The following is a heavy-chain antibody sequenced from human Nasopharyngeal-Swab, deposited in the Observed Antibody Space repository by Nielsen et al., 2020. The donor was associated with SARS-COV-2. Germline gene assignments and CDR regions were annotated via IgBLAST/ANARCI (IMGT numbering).Heavy chain of an antibody. Sequence: SETLSLTCAVYGGSFSGYYWNWIRQPPGKGLEWIGEINHGGNTNYNPSLKSRVTTLVDTSKNQFSLKLASVTAADTALYYCAPQPLARITIFGVVTHRGWFDPWGQGTLVTVSS. J-gene: IGHJ5*02. CDR1: GGSFSGYY. CDR2: INHGGNT. CDR3: APQPLARITIFGVVTHRGWFDP. D-gene: IGHD3-3*01. V-gene: IGHV4-34*01.